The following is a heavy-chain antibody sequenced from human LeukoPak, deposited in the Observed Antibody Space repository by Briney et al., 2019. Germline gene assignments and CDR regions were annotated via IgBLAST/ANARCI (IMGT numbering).Heavy chain of an antibody. D-gene: IGHD3-16*01. V-gene: IGHV4-39*07. CDR3: ARAAGGTYYFDY. Sequence: SETLSLTCTVSGGSISSSSYYWGWIRQPPGKGLEWIGGIYYSGSTYYNPSLKSRVTISVDTSKNQFSLKLSSVTAADTAVYYCARAAGGTYYFDYWGQGTLVTVSS. CDR1: GGSISSSSYY. CDR2: IYYSGST. J-gene: IGHJ4*02.